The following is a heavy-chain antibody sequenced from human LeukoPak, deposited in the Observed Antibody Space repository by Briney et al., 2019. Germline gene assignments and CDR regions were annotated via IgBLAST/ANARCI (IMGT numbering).Heavy chain of an antibody. J-gene: IGHJ6*03. CDR2: INHSGST. V-gene: IGHV4-34*01. Sequence: SQTLSLTCAVYGGSFSGYYWSWSRQPPGKGLEWVGEINHSGSTNYNPSLKSRVTISVDTSKNQFSLQLSSVPAADTAVYYCARVPRCRIEWLRFRYYYYMDVWGKGTTVTVSS. CDR1: GGSFSGYY. D-gene: IGHD5-12*01. CDR3: ARVPRCRIEWLRFRYYYYMDV.